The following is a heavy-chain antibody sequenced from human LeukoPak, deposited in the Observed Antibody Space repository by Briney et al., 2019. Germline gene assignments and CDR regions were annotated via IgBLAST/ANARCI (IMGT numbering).Heavy chain of an antibody. D-gene: IGHD3-10*01. CDR2: ISGSGGST. CDR3: AKRMVRGVYYYYYGMDV. CDR1: GFTFSSYA. Sequence: GGSLRLSCAASGFTFSSYAMSWVRQAPGKGLEWVSAISGSGGSTYYADSVKGRFTISRDNSKNTLYLQMNSLRAEDTAVYYCAKRMVRGVYYYYYGMDVWGQGTTVTVSS. J-gene: IGHJ6*02. V-gene: IGHV3-23*01.